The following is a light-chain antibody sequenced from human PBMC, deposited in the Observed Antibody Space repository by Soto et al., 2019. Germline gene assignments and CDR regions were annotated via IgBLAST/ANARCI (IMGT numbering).Light chain of an antibody. Sequence: EILLTQSPSTLSLSPGEGVTLSCRASQSVNVNSLAWYQQKPGQAPRLLIYAASTRAAAVPDRFTGSGSGTDFALTISRLEPEDFGVYYCQQYGDSPLTSGPGTKVDIK. CDR3: QQYGDSPLT. J-gene: IGKJ3*01. V-gene: IGKV3-20*01. CDR2: AAS. CDR1: QSVNVNS.